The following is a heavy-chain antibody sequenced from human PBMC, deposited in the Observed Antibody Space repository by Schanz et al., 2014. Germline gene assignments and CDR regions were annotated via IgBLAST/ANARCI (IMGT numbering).Heavy chain of an antibody. CDR2: IIPILGIA. Sequence: QVQLVQSGAEVKKPGSPVKVSCKSSGGTFSSYAISWVRQAPGQGLEWMGRIIPILGIATYAQKFQGRLTITADKSTSTAYMELSSLRSEDTAMYDCARDYYDSSGYYDCDYWGQGTLVTVSS. V-gene: IGHV1-69*04. J-gene: IGHJ4*02. CDR3: ARDYYDSSGYYDCDY. D-gene: IGHD3-22*01. CDR1: GGTFSSYA.